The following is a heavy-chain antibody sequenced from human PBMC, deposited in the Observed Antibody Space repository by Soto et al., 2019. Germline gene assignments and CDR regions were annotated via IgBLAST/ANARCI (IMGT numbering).Heavy chain of an antibody. CDR2: ISSSGSTI. Sequence: GGSLRLSCAASGFTFSSYEMTWVRQAPGKGLEWVSYISSSGSTIYYADSVKGRFTISRDNPKNSLYLQMNSLRAEDTAVYYSASRDSSSSVADAYYYGMDVGGQGTTVTVSS. CDR3: ASRDSSSSVADAYYYGMDV. CDR1: GFTFSSYE. V-gene: IGHV3-48*03. D-gene: IGHD6-6*01. J-gene: IGHJ6*02.